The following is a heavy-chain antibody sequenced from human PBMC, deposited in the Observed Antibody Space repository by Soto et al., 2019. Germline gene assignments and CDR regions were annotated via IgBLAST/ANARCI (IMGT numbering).Heavy chain of an antibody. J-gene: IGHJ4*02. CDR3: ARDPGQDEAMDY. V-gene: IGHV3-33*04. Sequence: QVQVVESGGGVVQPGRSLRLSCATSGFAFSNFGMHWVRQVPGKGLEWVAVIWHNGKNKDYADYAKGRFTISRDNSKNILYFEMNSLRVEDTAIYYCARDPGQDEAMDYWGQGTLVNVSS. CDR1: GFAFSNFG. CDR2: IWHNGKNK.